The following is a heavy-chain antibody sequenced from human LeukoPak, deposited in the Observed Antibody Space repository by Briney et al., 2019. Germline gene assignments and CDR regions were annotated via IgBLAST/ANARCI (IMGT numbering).Heavy chain of an antibody. CDR3: ARGFLETYYFDY. D-gene: IGHD3-3*01. Sequence: GGSLRLSCAASEFTFRNYYMHWVRQAPGKGLEWVAVISLDGNNEYYADSVKGRFSLSRDNSMNTLYLQLNSLRTEDTAMYYCARGFLETYYFDYWGQGTLVTVSS. V-gene: IGHV3-30-3*01. CDR2: ISLDGNNE. J-gene: IGHJ4*02. CDR1: EFTFRNYY.